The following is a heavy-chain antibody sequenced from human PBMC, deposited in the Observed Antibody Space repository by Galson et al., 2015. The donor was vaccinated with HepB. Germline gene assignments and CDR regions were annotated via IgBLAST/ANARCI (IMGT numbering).Heavy chain of an antibody. CDR1: GFTFSSYA. CDR3: AKSVLWFGELLTGDYYYYGMDV. Sequence: SLRLSCAASGFTFSSYAMHWVRQAPGKGLEWVAVISYDGSNKYYADSVKGRFTISRDNSKNTLYLQMNSLRAEDTAVYYCAKSVLWFGELLTGDYYYYGMDVWGQGTTVTVSS. V-gene: IGHV3-30*04. J-gene: IGHJ6*02. D-gene: IGHD3-10*01. CDR2: ISYDGSNK.